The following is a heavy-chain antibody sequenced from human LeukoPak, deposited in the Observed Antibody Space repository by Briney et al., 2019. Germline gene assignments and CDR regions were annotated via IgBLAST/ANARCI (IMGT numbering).Heavy chain of an antibody. D-gene: IGHD4-17*01. Sequence: PGGSLRLSCAASGFTFSSYWMSWVRQAPGKGLEWVANIKQDGSEKYYVDSVKGRFTISRDNAKNSLYLQMNSLRAEDTAVYYCARGLRTDYGDYGSGSFDIWGQGTMVTVSS. V-gene: IGHV3-7*01. CDR2: IKQDGSEK. CDR1: GFTFSSYW. J-gene: IGHJ3*02. CDR3: ARGLRTDYGDYGSGSFDI.